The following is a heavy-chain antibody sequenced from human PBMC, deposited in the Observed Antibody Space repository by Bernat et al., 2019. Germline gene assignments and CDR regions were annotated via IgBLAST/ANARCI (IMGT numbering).Heavy chain of an antibody. CDR2: IRNKPNSYTT. CDR1: GSTFSDHY. Sequence: EVQLVESGGGLVQPGGSLRLSCAASGSTFSDHYMDWVRQAPGMGLEWISRIRNKPNSYTTEYAASVKGRFTISRDDSKNSLYLQMNSLRTEDTAVYYCVRDAGYCSGGSCYNLFDSWGQGTLVTVSS. CDR3: VRDAGYCSGGSCYNLFDS. D-gene: IGHD2-15*01. J-gene: IGHJ4*02. V-gene: IGHV3-72*01.